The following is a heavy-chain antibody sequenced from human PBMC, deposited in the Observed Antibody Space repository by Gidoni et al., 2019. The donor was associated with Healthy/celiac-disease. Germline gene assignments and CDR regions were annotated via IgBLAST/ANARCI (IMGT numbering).Heavy chain of an antibody. CDR3: AKDMTFYGDYLTALDY. CDR2: ISGNSGSI. CDR1: GFSFDDYA. D-gene: IGHD4-17*01. Sequence: EVQLVESGGGLVQPGRSLRLSCAASGFSFDDYAMHWVRQAPGKGLEWVSGISGNSGSIGYADSVKGRFTISRDNAKNSLYLQMNSLRAEDTALYYCAKDMTFYGDYLTALDYWGQGTLVTVSS. J-gene: IGHJ4*02. V-gene: IGHV3-9*01.